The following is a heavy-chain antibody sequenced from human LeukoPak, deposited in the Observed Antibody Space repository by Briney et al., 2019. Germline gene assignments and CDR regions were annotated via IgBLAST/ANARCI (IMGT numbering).Heavy chain of an antibody. D-gene: IGHD4-17*01. CDR1: GGTFSSYA. CDR2: IIPIFGTA. Sequence: ASVKVSCKASGGTFSSYAISWVRQAPGQGLEWMGGIIPIFGTANYAQKFQGGVTITADKSTSTAYMELSSLRSEDTAVYYCARDSLMTTVTTGWFDPWGQGTLVTVSS. J-gene: IGHJ5*02. V-gene: IGHV1-69*06. CDR3: ARDSLMTTVTTGWFDP.